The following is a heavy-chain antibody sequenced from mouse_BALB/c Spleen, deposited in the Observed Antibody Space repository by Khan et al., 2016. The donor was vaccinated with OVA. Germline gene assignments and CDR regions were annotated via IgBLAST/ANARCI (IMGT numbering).Heavy chain of an antibody. CDR2: IDPSSGHT. CDR3: ARSALYRRSSYFDY. V-gene: IGHV1-4*01. D-gene: IGHD1-2*01. CDR1: GYSFTSYT. Sequence: QVQLQQSGAELVRPGASVRMSCKTSGYSFTSYTMHWVKQRPGQALEWIGYIDPSSGHTNYNQRFKDKATLTADKSSSTAYMQLSSLTSEDSAVHYCARSALYRRSSYFDYWGPGTTLTVSS. J-gene: IGHJ2*01.